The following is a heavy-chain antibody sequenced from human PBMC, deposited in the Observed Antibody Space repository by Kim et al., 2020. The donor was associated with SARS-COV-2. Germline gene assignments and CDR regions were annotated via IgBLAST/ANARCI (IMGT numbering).Heavy chain of an antibody. Sequence: GGSLRLSCAASGFTSGDYAMRWVRQAPGKGLEWVSGISWNSGSIGYADSVKGRFTISRDNAKNSLYLQMNSLRAEDTALYYCAKDIEVPTGFGDYFDYWGQGTLVTVSS. CDR2: ISWNSGSI. D-gene: IGHD3-16*01. V-gene: IGHV3-9*02. J-gene: IGHJ4*02. CDR1: GFTSGDYA. CDR3: AKDIEVPTGFGDYFDY.